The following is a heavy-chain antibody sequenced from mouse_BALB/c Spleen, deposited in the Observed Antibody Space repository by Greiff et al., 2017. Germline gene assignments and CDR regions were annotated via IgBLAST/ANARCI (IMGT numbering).Heavy chain of an antibody. CDR1: GFTFSSFG. V-gene: IGHV5-17*02. Sequence: EVHLVESGGGLVQPGGSRKLSCAASGFTFSSFGMHWVRQAPEKGLEWVAYISSGSSTIYYADTVKGRFTISRDNPKNTLFLQMTSLRSEDTAMYYCARQEYGNYVGLYAMDYWGQGTSVTVSS. D-gene: IGHD2-10*02. CDR3: ARQEYGNYVGLYAMDY. J-gene: IGHJ4*01. CDR2: ISSGSSTI.